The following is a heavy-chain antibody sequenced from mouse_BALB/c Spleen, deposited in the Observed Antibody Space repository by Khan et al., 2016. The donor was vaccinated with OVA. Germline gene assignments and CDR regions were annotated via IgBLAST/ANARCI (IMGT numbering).Heavy chain of an antibody. CDR1: GYTFTNFG. CDR2: INTSTGEP. CDR3: ARGLNYYGSWFAY. V-gene: IGHV9-1*02. Sequence: QIQLVQSGPELKKPGETVKISCKASGYTFTNFGMNWVKQAPGKALKWMGWINTSTGEPTYAADFKGRFAFSLETSASTAYLPINNLKNEDMATYFCARGLNYYGSWFAYWGQGTLVTVSA. D-gene: IGHD1-1*01. J-gene: IGHJ3*01.